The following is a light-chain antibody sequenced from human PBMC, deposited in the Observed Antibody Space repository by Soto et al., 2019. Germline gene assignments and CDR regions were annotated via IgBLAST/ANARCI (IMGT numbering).Light chain of an antibody. V-gene: IGLV1-51*01. CDR1: SSNIGSYY. Sequence: QSVLTQPPSVSAAPGQKVTISCSGSSSNIGSYYVSWYQQLPGTAPKFLIYDNNKRPSGIPDRFSGSKSGTSATLDITGLQTGDEADYYCGTWDSSLSAGVFGGGTKLTVL. CDR2: DNN. J-gene: IGLJ2*01. CDR3: GTWDSSLSAGV.